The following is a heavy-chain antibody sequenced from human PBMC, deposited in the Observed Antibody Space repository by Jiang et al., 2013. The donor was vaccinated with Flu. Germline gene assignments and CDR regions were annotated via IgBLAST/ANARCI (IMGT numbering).Heavy chain of an antibody. V-gene: IGHV4-59*01. Sequence: GPGLVKPSETLSLTCTVSGGSTSSYYWSWIRQPPGKGLEWIGYISYTGSTNYNPSLKSRVTISVDTSKTLFSLKLSSVTAADTAVYYCARRPIFSYGSEFDYWGQGTLVTVSS. D-gene: IGHD5-18*01. CDR2: ISYTGST. CDR3: ARRPIFSYGSEFDY. J-gene: IGHJ4*02. CDR1: GGSTSSYY.